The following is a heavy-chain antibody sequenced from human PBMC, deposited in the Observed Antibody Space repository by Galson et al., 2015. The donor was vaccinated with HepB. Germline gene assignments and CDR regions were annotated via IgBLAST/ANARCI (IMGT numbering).Heavy chain of an antibody. CDR2: ISANRLYT. CDR3: ARVADADYGDHTHFDH. CDR1: GFTFSDYY. D-gene: IGHD4-17*01. V-gene: IGHV3-11*06. Sequence: LRLSCAVSGFTFSDYYMSWIRQAPGKGLEWISYISANRLYTNYADSVKGRFTVSRDNVKTALYLQMDGLRVEDTAVYYCARVADADYGDHTHFDHWGQGALVTVST. J-gene: IGHJ4*02.